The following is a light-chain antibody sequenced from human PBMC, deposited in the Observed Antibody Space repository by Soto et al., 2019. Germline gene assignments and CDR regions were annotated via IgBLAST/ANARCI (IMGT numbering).Light chain of an antibody. CDR1: QGVTPAY. V-gene: IGKV3-11*01. CDR3: QQRHNWPIT. CDR2: DTS. J-gene: IGKJ5*01. Sequence: EIVLTQSPGTLSLSPGERATLSCRASQGVTPAYLAWYQHKPGQAPRLLIYDTSNRATDIPARFSGSGSGTDFILTISSLDPEDFGVYFCQQRHNWPITFGQGTRLDIK.